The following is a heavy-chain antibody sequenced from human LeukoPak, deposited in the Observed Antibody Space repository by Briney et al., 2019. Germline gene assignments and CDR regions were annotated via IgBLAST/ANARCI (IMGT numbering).Heavy chain of an antibody. Sequence: KPSETLSLTRTVSGGSISSSSYYWGWIRQPPGKGLEWIGSIYYSGSTYYNPSLKSRVTISVDTSKNQFSLKLSSVTAADTAVYYCARHYDFWSGYYPFDYWGQGTLVTVSS. CDR2: IYYSGST. CDR1: GGSISSSSYY. V-gene: IGHV4-39*01. D-gene: IGHD3-3*01. CDR3: ARHYDFWSGYYPFDY. J-gene: IGHJ4*02.